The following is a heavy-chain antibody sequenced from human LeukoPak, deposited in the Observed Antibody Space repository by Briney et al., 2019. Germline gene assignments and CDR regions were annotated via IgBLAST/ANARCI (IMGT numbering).Heavy chain of an antibody. CDR2: IWYDGNNK. J-gene: IGHJ4*02. V-gene: IGHV3-33*01. CDR1: GFTFSTYA. Sequence: GGSLRLSCAASGFTFSTYAMHWVRQAPGKGLEWVAMIWYDGNNKNYADSVKGRFTISRDNSKNTLYMQMNSLRTNHTAVSYCVRHPSSSGWVFDYWGQGSLVTVSS. CDR3: VRHPSSSGWVFDY. D-gene: IGHD6-19*01.